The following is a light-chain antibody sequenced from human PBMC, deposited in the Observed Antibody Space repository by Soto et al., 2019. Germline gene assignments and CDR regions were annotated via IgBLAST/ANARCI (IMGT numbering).Light chain of an antibody. CDR2: DVN. Sequence: QSVLTQPASVSGSPGQSIAISFTGTSVDVGGFEYVSWYQQHPGKVPKLMFYDVNNRPSGVSNRVSCSKSGNTASLTISGLQAEDEADYFCSSNTSINSNVFGTWTKLTV. J-gene: IGLJ1*01. V-gene: IGLV2-14*03. CDR1: SVDVGGFEY. CDR3: SSNTSINSNV.